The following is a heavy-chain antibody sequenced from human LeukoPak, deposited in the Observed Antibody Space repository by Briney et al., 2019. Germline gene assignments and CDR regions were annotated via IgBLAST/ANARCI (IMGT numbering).Heavy chain of an antibody. V-gene: IGHV3-11*06. D-gene: IGHD1-26*01. J-gene: IGHJ4*02. CDR2: ISSSSSYT. Sequence: KPGGSLRLSCAASGFTFSDYYMSWIRQAPGKGLEWVSYISSSSSYTNYADSVKGRFTISRDNAKNSLYLQMNSLRVEDTAVYYCARGGSGTYFLDYWGQGTLVTVSS. CDR1: GFTFSDYY. CDR3: ARGGSGTYFLDY.